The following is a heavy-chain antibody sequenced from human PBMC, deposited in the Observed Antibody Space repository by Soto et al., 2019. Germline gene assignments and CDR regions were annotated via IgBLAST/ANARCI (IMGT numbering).Heavy chain of an antibody. Sequence: QVQLVESGGGVVQPGRSLRLSCTASGFSFSYYAMHWVRQAPGKGLEWVAVIAYDASKKYYADSVKGRFTISRDNSKNTLYLRMNSLRDEDTAVYYCASPYCSGGSCYLTEYSQHWGQGTLVTVSS. CDR2: IAYDASKK. CDR1: GFSFSYYA. V-gene: IGHV3-30*03. J-gene: IGHJ1*01. D-gene: IGHD2-15*01. CDR3: ASPYCSGGSCYLTEYSQH.